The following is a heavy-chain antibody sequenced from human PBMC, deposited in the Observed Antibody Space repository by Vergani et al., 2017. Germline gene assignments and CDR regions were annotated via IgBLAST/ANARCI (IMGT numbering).Heavy chain of an antibody. CDR1: GFTFSSNA. Sequence: EVQLLESGGGLVQPGGSLRLSCAASGFTFSSNAMSLVRQAPGEGLEWVSASSGSGGSTYYADSVKGRFTISRDNSKNTLYLQMNSLRAEDTAVYYCAKEVIVVVPAAIGVRGGSDYWGQGTLVTVSS. CDR2: SSGSGGST. V-gene: IGHV3-23*01. CDR3: AKEVIVVVPAAIGVRGGSDY. J-gene: IGHJ4*02. D-gene: IGHD2-2*01.